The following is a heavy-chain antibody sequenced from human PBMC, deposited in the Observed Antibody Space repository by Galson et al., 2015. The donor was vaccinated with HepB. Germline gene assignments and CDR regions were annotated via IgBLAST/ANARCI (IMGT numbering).Heavy chain of an antibody. J-gene: IGHJ4*02. Sequence: SVKVSCKASGYTFTTNSMNWVRQAPGQGLEWMGWISTNTGSPTYAQGFTGRLVFSLDTSVSTTYLQISSLKAEDTAVYYCARDLSILNFDYWGQGTLVTVSS. CDR1: GYTFTTNS. CDR3: ARDLSILNFDY. D-gene: IGHD2/OR15-2a*01. CDR2: ISTNTGSP. V-gene: IGHV7-4-1*02.